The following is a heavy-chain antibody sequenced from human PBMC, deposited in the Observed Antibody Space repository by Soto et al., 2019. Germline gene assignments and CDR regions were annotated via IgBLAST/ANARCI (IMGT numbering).Heavy chain of an antibody. J-gene: IGHJ5*02. CDR3: ATEVVVPAAPDNWFDT. CDR2: ISGSGGST. Sequence: GGSLRLSCAASGFTFSSYAMSWVRQAPGKGLEWVSAISGSGGSTYYADSVKGRFTISRDNSKNTLYLQMNSLRAEDTAVYYCATEVVVPAAPDNWFDTWGQGTLVTVSS. CDR1: GFTFSSYA. D-gene: IGHD2-2*01. V-gene: IGHV3-23*01.